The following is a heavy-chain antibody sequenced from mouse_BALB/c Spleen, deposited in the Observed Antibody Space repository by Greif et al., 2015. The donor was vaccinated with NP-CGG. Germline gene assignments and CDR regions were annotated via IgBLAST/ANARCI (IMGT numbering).Heavy chain of an antibody. CDR3: ARNYYGSSYYAMDY. J-gene: IGHJ4*01. CDR1: GFSLTSYG. V-gene: IGHV2-2*02. D-gene: IGHD1-1*01. Sequence: VQLQQSGPGLVQPSQSLSITCTVSGFSLTSYGVHWVRQSPGKGLEWLGVIWRGGSTDYNAAFISRLSISKDNSKSXFFFKMNSLQANDTAIYYCARNYYGSSYYAMDYWGQGTSVTVSS. CDR2: IWRGGST.